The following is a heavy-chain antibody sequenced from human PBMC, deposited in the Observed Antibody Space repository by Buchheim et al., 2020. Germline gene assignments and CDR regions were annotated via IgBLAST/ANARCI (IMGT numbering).Heavy chain of an antibody. CDR1: GYTFTSYD. J-gene: IGHJ6*02. CDR3: ARSVVYYDFWSGYLGYYYYGMDV. D-gene: IGHD3-3*01. CDR2: MNPNSGNT. V-gene: IGHV1-8*01. Sequence: QVQLVQSGAEVKKPGASVKVSCKASGYTFTSYDINWVRQATGQGLEWMGWMNPNSGNTGYAQKFQGRVTMTRNTSISTAYMELSSLRSEDTAVYYCARSVVYYDFWSGYLGYYYYGMDVWGQGTT.